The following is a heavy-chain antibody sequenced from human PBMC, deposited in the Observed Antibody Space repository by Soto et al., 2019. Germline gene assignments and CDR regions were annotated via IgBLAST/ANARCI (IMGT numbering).Heavy chain of an antibody. CDR2: IYYSGTT. D-gene: IGHD1-26*01. Sequence: SDTLSLTCAFHGYSISRCNWWGLIRQPPVKGLEWIGYIYYSGTTYYIPSLMSRVTMSVDTSKNQFSLNLTSVTAVDTAVYYCARREIQGPIDYWGQG. J-gene: IGHJ4*02. CDR1: GYSISRCNW. CDR3: ARREIQGPIDY. V-gene: IGHV4-28*01.